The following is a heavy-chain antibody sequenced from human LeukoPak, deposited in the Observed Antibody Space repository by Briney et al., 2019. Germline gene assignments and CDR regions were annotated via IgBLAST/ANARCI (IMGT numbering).Heavy chain of an antibody. CDR1: GFSFSSYW. J-gene: IGHJ6*02. D-gene: IGHD2-15*01. Sequence: GGALRLSCAASGFSFSSYWMSWVRQAPGKGLAWVANIKPDGSERDYVDSVKGRFTIYRDNAKNSLHLQMNSLRAEDTAVYYCTRDEGWYGRGLDVWGQGTTVTVSS. V-gene: IGHV3-7*04. CDR3: TRDEGWYGRGLDV. CDR2: IKPDGSER.